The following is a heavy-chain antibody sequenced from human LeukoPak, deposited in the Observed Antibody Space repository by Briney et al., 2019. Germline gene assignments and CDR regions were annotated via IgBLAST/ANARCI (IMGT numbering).Heavy chain of an antibody. CDR1: VGSISIFY. CDR2: IYYSGST. D-gene: IGHD4-17*01. J-gene: IGHJ4*02. V-gene: IGHV4-59*08. Sequence: SETLSLTCTLSVGSISIFYGSCIRDPPGKGVEWIGYIYYSGSTNYSPSLKSRVTISVDTSKNQFSLKLSSVTAADTAVYYCARHGVYGDRADYWGQGTLVTFSS. CDR3: ARHGVYGDRADY.